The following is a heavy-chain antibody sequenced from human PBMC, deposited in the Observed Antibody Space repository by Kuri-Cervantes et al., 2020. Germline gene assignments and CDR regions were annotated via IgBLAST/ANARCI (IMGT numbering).Heavy chain of an antibody. D-gene: IGHD6-19*01. CDR1: GGSFSGYY. Sequence: SETLSLTCAVYGGSFSGYYWSWIRQPPGKGLEWIGEINHSGSTNYNPSLKSRVTISVDTSKNQFSLKLSSVTAADTAVYYCARRGSGWSLVYWGQGTPVTVSS. V-gene: IGHV4-34*01. CDR3: ARRGSGWSLVY. J-gene: IGHJ4*02. CDR2: INHSGST.